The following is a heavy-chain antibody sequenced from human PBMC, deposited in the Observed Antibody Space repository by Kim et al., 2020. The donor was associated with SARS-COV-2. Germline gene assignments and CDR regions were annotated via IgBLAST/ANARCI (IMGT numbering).Heavy chain of an antibody. Sequence: YIDSVRGRFTISRDNSKNTMSVQMNNLRPEDTAVYYCAKGRAVPSDSLDAWGQGILVTVSS. D-gene: IGHD6-19*01. J-gene: IGHJ5*02. CDR3: AKGRAVPSDSLDA. V-gene: IGHV3-30*02.